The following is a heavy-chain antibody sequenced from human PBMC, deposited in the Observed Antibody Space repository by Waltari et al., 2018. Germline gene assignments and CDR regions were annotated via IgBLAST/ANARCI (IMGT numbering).Heavy chain of an antibody. CDR1: GFSLTTSGEV. CDR2: IYGNDDK. D-gene: IGHD2-21*01. CDR3: AHRVLWRFDS. V-gene: IGHV2-5*01. Sequence: QITLKESGPTLVKPTQTLTLTCAFSGFSLTTSGEVVGWIRQPPGKALEWLALIYGNDDKRYSPTLKTMLTITRDTSKNQVVLTMTNMDPVDTATYYCAHRVLWRFDSWGQGTLVTVSS. J-gene: IGHJ5*01.